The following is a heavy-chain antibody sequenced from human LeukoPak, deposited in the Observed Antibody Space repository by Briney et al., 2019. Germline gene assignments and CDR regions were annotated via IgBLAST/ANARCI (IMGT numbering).Heavy chain of an antibody. D-gene: IGHD3-10*01. V-gene: IGHV3-53*01. CDR3: ARGSGSFEDYYYYYYMDV. CDR2: IYTSGTT. CDR1: GFTFSSNC. Sequence: GGSLRLSCAASGFTFSSNCMSWVRQAPGKGLEWVAVIYTSGTTYSADSVKGRFTISRDNSKNTLYLQMNNLRADDTAVYYCARGSGSFEDYYYYYYMDVWGKGTTVTVSS. J-gene: IGHJ6*03.